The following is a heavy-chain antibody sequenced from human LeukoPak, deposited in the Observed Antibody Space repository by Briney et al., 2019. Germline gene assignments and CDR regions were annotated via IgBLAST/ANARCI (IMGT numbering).Heavy chain of an antibody. CDR3: ARVGNTAMDNYYYYYMDV. D-gene: IGHD5-18*01. V-gene: IGHV4-59*01. CDR2: IYYSGST. Sequence: SETLSLTCTVSGGSISSYYWSWIRQPPGKGLEWIGYIYYSGSTNYNPSLKSRVTISVDTSKNQFSLKLSSVTAADTAVYYCARVGNTAMDNYYYYYMDVWGKGTTVTVSS. CDR1: GGSISSYY. J-gene: IGHJ6*03.